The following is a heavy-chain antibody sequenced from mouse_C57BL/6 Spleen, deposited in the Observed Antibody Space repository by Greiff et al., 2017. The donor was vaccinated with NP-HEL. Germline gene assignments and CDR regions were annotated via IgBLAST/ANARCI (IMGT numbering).Heavy chain of an antibody. J-gene: IGHJ4*01. CDR3: ARFDDGYYLDY. CDR1: GFTFTDYY. D-gene: IGHD2-3*01. V-gene: IGHV7-3*01. CDR2: IRNKANGYTT. Sequence: EVQGVESGGGLVQPGGSLSLSCAASGFTFTDYYMSWVRQPPGKALEWLGFIRNKANGYTTEYSASVKGRFTISRDNSQSILYLQMNALRAEDSATYYCARFDDGYYLDYWGQGTSVTVSS.